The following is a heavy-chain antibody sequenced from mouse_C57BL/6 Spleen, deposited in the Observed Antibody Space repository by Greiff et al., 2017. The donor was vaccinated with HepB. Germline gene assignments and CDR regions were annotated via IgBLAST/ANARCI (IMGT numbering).Heavy chain of an antibody. CDR2: IDPNSGGT. J-gene: IGHJ3*01. CDR3: ARSIDDGYTWFAY. D-gene: IGHD2-3*01. V-gene: IGHV1-72*01. Sequence: VKLQQPGAELVKPGASVKLSCKASGYTFTSYWMHWVKQRPERGLEWIGRIDPNSGGTKYNEKFKSKATLTVDKPSSTAYMQLSSLTSEDSAVYYCARSIDDGYTWFAYWGQGTLVTVSA. CDR1: GYTFTSYW.